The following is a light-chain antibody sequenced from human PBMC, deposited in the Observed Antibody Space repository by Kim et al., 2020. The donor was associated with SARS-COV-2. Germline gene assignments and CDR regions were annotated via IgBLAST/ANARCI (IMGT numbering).Light chain of an antibody. CDR1: SNVLYTANNSIP. Sequence: ATIKGKSSSNVLYTANNSIPLACYQQKAGRPPQLLISWASTSDSGVPYIFSGSGSETDFTLTIRSPQAEDVAVYYCQQYYSSPITFGGGTKVDIK. CDR3: QQYYSSPIT. V-gene: IGKV4-1*01. CDR2: WAS. J-gene: IGKJ4*01.